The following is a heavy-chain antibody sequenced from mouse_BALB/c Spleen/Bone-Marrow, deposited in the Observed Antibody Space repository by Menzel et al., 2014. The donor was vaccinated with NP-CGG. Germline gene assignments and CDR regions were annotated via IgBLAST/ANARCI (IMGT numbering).Heavy chain of an antibody. Sequence: EVMLVESGGGLVQPGDSLRLSCATSGFTFSDFYMVWVRQPPGKRLEWIAASRNKAKHYTTEYSASVKGRFIVSRDTSQSILYLQMNALRAEDTAIYYCARDVGYGNYFVYWSEGTLVTVSA. D-gene: IGHD2-10*02. V-gene: IGHV7-1*02. J-gene: IGHJ3*01. CDR2: SRNKAKHYTT. CDR1: GFTFSDFY. CDR3: ARDVGYGNYFVY.